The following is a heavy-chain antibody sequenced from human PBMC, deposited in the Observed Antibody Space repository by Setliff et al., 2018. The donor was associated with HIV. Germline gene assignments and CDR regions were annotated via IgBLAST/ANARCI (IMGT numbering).Heavy chain of an antibody. D-gene: IGHD3-22*01. V-gene: IGHV1-46*01. CDR3: ARNPDTSGYLYYYYYMDV. Sequence: GGPVKVSCKASGYTFTRYYIHWVRQAPGQGLEWMGTINPSGGTTTYAQNFQDRVTMTRDTSTSTVYMQLSRLTSEDTAAYYCARNPDTSGYLYYYYYMDVWGKGTTVTVSS. CDR1: GYTFTRYY. CDR2: INPSGGTT. J-gene: IGHJ6*03.